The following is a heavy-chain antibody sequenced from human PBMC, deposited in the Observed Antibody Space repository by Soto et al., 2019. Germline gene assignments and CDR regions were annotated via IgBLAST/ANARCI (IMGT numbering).Heavy chain of an antibody. J-gene: IGHJ4*02. CDR3: ARGGRRGYSYGYHG. Sequence: EVQLVESGGGLVQPGGSLRLSCAASGFTVSSNYMSWVRQAPGKGLEWVSVIYSGGSTYYADSVKGRFTISRHNSKNTLYLQMNSLRVEDTAVYYCARGGRRGYSYGYHGWGQGTLVTVSS. D-gene: IGHD5-18*01. CDR2: IYSGGST. CDR1: GFTVSSNY. V-gene: IGHV3-53*04.